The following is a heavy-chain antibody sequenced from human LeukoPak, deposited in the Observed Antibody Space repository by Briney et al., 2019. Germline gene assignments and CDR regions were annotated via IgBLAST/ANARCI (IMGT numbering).Heavy chain of an antibody. V-gene: IGHV1-24*01. D-gene: IGHD3-10*01. CDR1: GYTLSELS. J-gene: IGHJ4*02. CDR2: FEPESAEI. Sequence: GASVKVSCKISGYTLSELSMHWVRQAPGKGLEWMGGFEPESAEIIHAQKFQGRVTMTEDTSTDTAYLELSSLKSEDTAVYYCAAGTYYSLTTVYWGQGTLVTVS. CDR3: AAGTYYSLTTVY.